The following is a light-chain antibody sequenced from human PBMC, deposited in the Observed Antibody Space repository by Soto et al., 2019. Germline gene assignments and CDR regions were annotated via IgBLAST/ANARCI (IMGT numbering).Light chain of an antibody. CDR2: GAS. CDR1: QTISSNY. V-gene: IGKV3-20*01. J-gene: IGKJ5*01. Sequence: EIVMTQSPTILSVSPGERATLSCRASQTISSNYLAWYQQKPGQAPRLLIYGASGRATGIPDRFSGSGSGTDFTLTISRLEPEDFAVYYCQQYTSSLITFGQGTRLEIK. CDR3: QQYTSSLIT.